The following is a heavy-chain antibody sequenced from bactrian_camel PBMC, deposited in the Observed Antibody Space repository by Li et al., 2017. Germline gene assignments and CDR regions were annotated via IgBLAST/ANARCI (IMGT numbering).Heavy chain of an antibody. CDR2: ITGGGSA. D-gene: IGHD1*01. Sequence: VQLVESGGGLVQPGGSLRLSCAASGFAFSLSTMTWVRQAPGKGLEWVSAITGGGSAYYADSVKGRFTISRDNAQNTLYLQMNSLKSDDTAIYYCAADNGFVCFSRGPADFKYWGQGTQVT. CDR1: GFAFSLST. CDR3: AADNGFVCFSRGPADFKY. J-gene: IGHJ4*01. V-gene: IGHV3S31*01.